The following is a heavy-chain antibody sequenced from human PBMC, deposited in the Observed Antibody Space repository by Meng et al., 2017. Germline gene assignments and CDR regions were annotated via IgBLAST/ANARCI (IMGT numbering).Heavy chain of an antibody. D-gene: IGHD6-19*01. J-gene: IGHJ6*01. CDR3: AKGGLGSGWYDVFYYYYYGMDV. CDR2: ISGSGGST. CDR1: GFTFSSYA. V-gene: IGHV3-23*01. Sequence: GESLKISCAASGFTFSSYAMSWVRQAPGKGLEWVSAISGSGGSTYYADSVKGRFTISRDNSKNTLYLQMNSLRAEDTAVYYCAKGGLGSGWYDVFYYYYYGMDVWGQGTTVTVSS.